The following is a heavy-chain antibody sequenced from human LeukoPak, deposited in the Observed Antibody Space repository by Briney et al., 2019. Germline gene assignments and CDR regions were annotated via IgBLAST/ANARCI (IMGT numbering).Heavy chain of an antibody. CDR2: IYYSGST. J-gene: IGHJ5*02. D-gene: IGHD3-3*01. V-gene: IGHV4-59*08. Sequence: PSETLSLTCTVSGGPISSYSWNWVRQPPGKGLEWLGYIYYSGSTNYNPSLKSRVTISVDTSKNQFSLKLSSVTAADTAVYYCAQTGYDFWSGYYPQAGWFDPWGQGTLVTVSS. CDR3: AQTGYDFWSGYYPQAGWFDP. CDR1: GGPISSYS.